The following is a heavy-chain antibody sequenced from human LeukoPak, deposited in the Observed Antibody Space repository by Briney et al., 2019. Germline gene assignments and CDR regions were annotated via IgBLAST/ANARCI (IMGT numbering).Heavy chain of an antibody. V-gene: IGHV3-23*01. CDR2: IIGGAGST. J-gene: IGHJ4*02. Sequence: GGSLRLSCAASGFSFSSDGMSWVRQAPGKGLEWVSGIIGGAGSTYYADSVKGRFTISRDNSKNTLYLQMNSLRAEDTAVYYCTHGSMYQLDYWGQGTLVTVSS. CDR3: THGSMYQLDY. CDR1: GFSFSSDG. D-gene: IGHD2-2*01.